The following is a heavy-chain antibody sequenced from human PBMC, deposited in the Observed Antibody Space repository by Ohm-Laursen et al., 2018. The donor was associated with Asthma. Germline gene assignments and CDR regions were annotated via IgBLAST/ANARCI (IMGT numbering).Heavy chain of an antibody. J-gene: IGHJ6*02. Sequence: SQTLSLTCTVSGGSISSGGYYWSWIRQHPGKGLEWIGYIYYSGSTYYNPSLKSRVTISVDTSKNQFSLKLSSVTAADTAVYYCARDRVLGAAAGPYYYYGMDVWGQGTTVTVSS. CDR1: GGSISSGGYY. CDR3: ARDRVLGAAAGPYYYYGMDV. V-gene: IGHV4-31*03. CDR2: IYYSGST. D-gene: IGHD6-13*01.